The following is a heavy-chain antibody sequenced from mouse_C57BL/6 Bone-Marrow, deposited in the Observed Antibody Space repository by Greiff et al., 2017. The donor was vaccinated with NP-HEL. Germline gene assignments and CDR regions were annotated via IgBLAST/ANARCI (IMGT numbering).Heavy chain of an antibody. CDR2: IYPGGGYT. V-gene: IGHV1-63*01. J-gene: IGHJ2*01. CDR1: GYTFTNYW. CDR3: AREGGLRRGYYFDY. Sequence: VQLQQSGAELVRPGTSVKMSCKASGYTFTNYWIGWAKQRPGHGLEWIGDIYPGGGYTNYNEKFKGKATLTADKSSSTAYMQFSSLTSEDSAIYYCAREGGLRRGYYFDYWGQGTTLTVSS. D-gene: IGHD2-2*01.